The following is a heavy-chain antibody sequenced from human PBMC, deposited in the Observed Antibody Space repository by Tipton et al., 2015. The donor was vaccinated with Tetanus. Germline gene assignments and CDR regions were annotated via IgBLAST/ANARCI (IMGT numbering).Heavy chain of an antibody. Sequence: TLSLTCSVSGYSITRGSYYWSWIRQPPGKGLEWIGSISYSGSTSYSPSLKSRVTMSVDTSRNKFSLNLTSVTAADTAVYFCARHLIYTYTSRYFDYWGLGTLVTVSS. CDR3: ARHLIYTYTSRYFDY. CDR1: GYSITRGSYY. CDR2: ISYSGST. V-gene: IGHV4-39*01. J-gene: IGHJ4*02. D-gene: IGHD5-18*01.